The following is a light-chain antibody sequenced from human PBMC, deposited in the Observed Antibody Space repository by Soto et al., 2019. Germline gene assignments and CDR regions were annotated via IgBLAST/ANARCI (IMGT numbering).Light chain of an antibody. CDR3: MQPLQTPYT. J-gene: IGKJ2*01. CDR1: QSLLYSNGYNY. V-gene: IGKV2-28*01. CDR2: LGS. Sequence: DLVMTQSPLSLPVTPGEPASISCRSSQSLLYSNGYNYLGWYLQKPGQSPQLLIYLGSSRASGVPDRFSGSGSGTDFTLKISRVEAEDVGVYYCMQPLQTPYTFGQGTKLEIK.